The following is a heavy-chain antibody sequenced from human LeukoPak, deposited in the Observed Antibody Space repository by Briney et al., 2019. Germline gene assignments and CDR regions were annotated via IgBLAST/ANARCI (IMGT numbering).Heavy chain of an antibody. CDR3: ASLTGAYSYALGLGSRFDY. Sequence: PGRSLRLSCAASGFTFSSYAMHWVRQAPGKGLGWVAVISYDGSNNYYADSVKGRFTISRDNSKNTLSLQMNSLRAEDTAVYYCASLTGAYSYALGLGSRFDYWGQGTLVTVSS. V-gene: IGHV3-30*04. CDR1: GFTFSSYA. CDR2: ISYDGSNN. D-gene: IGHD5-18*01. J-gene: IGHJ4*02.